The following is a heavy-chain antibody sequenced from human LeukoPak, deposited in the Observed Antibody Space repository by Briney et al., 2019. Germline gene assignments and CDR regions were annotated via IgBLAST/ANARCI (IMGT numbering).Heavy chain of an antibody. D-gene: IGHD2-15*01. V-gene: IGHV3-23*01. CDR3: LGYCSGGRCYSGGH. CDR1: GFTFSTYG. Sequence: GGSLRLSCAASGFTFSTYGMSWVRQAPGKGLEWVSTVSTSGGSTYYADSVKGRFTISRDNSKNTQYLQMNSLRAEDTAIYYCLGYCSGGRCYSGGHWGQGTLVTVSS. CDR2: VSTSGGST. J-gene: IGHJ4*02.